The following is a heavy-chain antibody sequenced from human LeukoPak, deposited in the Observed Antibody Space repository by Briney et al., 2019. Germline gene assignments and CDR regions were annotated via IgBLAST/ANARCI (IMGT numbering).Heavy chain of an antibody. V-gene: IGHV3-33*01. D-gene: IGHD4-17*01. CDR1: GFTFSSYG. CDR2: IWYDGSNK. Sequence: GRSLRLSCAASGFTFSSYGMHWVRQAPGMGLEWVAVIWYDGSNKYYADSVKGRFTISRDNSKNSLYLHMNRLRAEDTAVYYCASLTTVTTVWGQGTLVTVSS. J-gene: IGHJ4*02. CDR3: ASLTTVTTV.